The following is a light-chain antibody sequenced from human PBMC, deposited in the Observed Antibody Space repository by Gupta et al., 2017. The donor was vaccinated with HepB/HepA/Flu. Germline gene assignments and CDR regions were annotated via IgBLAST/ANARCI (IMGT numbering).Light chain of an antibody. J-gene: IGKJ3*01. V-gene: IGKV3-15*01. CDR1: QSVGSN. CDR3: QQKNYGPPSFT. CDR2: DAS. Sequence: EIVMTQSPATLSVSPGERATLTCRASQSVGSNLAWNQQKPGQAPRLLIYDASTRHVGIPARCSGSGDGTEVSLTIISRQSEDFAVYYCQQKNYGPPSFTFGHGTKVDIK.